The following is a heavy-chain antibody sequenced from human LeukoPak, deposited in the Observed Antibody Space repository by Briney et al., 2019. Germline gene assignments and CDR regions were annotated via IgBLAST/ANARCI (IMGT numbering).Heavy chain of an antibody. V-gene: IGHV3-11*04. CDR1: GFTFSDYY. CDR2: ISSSGNTI. Sequence: AGGSLRLSCAASGFTFSDYYMSWMRQAPGKGLEWVSYISSSGNTIYYADSVKGRFTISKDNAKNSLYLQMNSLRAEDTAVYYCAREAVDYWGQGTLVTVSS. J-gene: IGHJ4*02. CDR3: AREAVDY.